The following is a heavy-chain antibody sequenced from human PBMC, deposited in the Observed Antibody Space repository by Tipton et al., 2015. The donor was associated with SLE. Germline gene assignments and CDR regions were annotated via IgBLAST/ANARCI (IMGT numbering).Heavy chain of an antibody. CDR2: IYYSGST. V-gene: IGHV4-31*03. CDR3: ARVVRLLGAAGHFDT. CDR1: GGSISSGGYY. Sequence: TLSLTCSVSGGSISSGGYYWSWIRQLPGKGLEWIGYIYYSGSTYYNTSLKSRVTISVDTSKNQFSLKLSSVTAADTAVYYCARVVRLLGAAGHFDTWGQGALVTVSS. D-gene: IGHD6-13*01. J-gene: IGHJ4*02.